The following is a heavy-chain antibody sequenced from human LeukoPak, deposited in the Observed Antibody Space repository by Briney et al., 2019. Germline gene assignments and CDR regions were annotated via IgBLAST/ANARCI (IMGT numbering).Heavy chain of an antibody. V-gene: IGHV3-30*02. CDR3: AKDQYDYVWGSYRSDNDY. CDR1: GITFSSYG. D-gene: IGHD3-16*02. Sequence: GGTLRLSCAASGITFSSYGMHWVRQAPGKGLEWVAFIRYDGSNKYYADSVKGRFTISRDNSKNTLYLQMNSLRAEDTAVYYCAKDQYDYVWGSYRSDNDYWGQGTLVTVSS. J-gene: IGHJ4*02. CDR2: IRYDGSNK.